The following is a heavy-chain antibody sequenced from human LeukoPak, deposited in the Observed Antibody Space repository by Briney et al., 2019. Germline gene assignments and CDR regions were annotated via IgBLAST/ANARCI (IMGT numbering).Heavy chain of an antibody. Sequence: KDGESLKISCKGSGYSFTSYWIGWVRPMPGKGLEWMGIIYPGDSDTRYSPSFQGQVTISADKSISTAYLQWSSLKASDTAMYYCARQRHSSYRRVYAFDIWGQGTMVTVSS. J-gene: IGHJ3*02. V-gene: IGHV5-51*01. D-gene: IGHD6-6*01. CDR3: ARQRHSSYRRVYAFDI. CDR1: GYSFTSYW. CDR2: IYPGDSDT.